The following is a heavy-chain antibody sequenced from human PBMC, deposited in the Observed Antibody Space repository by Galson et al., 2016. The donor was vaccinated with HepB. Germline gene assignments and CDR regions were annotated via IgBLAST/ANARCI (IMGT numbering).Heavy chain of an antibody. V-gene: IGHV3-7*03. CDR3: ARALSSSGWTYWYFDL. D-gene: IGHD6-19*01. Sequence: SLRLSCAASGFSFSDYWMTWVRQAPGKGLECVASIKHDGSETKYVDSVKGRFIISRDNAKTSIHLQMSSLRADDTALYYCARALSSSGWTYWYFDLWGRGTLVTVSS. CDR1: GFSFSDYW. CDR2: IKHDGSET. J-gene: IGHJ2*01.